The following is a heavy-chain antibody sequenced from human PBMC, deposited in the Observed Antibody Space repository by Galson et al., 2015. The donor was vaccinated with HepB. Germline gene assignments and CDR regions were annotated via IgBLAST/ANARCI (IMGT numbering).Heavy chain of an antibody. CDR2: IYSGGST. CDR1: GFTVSSNY. CDR3: ARAGPFNYYDSSGHVGAFDI. J-gene: IGHJ3*02. D-gene: IGHD3-22*01. Sequence: SLRLSCAASGFTVSSNYMSWVRQAPGKGLEWVSVIYSGGSTYYADSVKGRFTISRDNSKNTLYLQMNSLRAEDTAVYYCARAGPFNYYDSSGHVGAFDIWGQGTMVTVSS. V-gene: IGHV3-53*01.